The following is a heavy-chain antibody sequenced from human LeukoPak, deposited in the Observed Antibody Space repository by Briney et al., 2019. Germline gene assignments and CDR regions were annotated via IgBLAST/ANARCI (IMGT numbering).Heavy chain of an antibody. V-gene: IGHV3-21*04. J-gene: IGHJ4*02. Sequence: PGGSLRLSCAASGFSFSSYSMNWVRQAPGKGLEWVSSISSSSSYIYYADLVKGRFTIARDNAKNSLYLQMNSLRAEDTAVYYCAKFVAYSSSIDYWGQGTLVTVSS. CDR3: AKFVAYSSSIDY. CDR1: GFSFSSYS. CDR2: ISSSSSYI. D-gene: IGHD6-13*01.